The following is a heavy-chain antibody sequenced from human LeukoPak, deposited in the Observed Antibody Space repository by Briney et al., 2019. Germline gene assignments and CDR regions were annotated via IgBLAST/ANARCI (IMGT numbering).Heavy chain of an antibody. Sequence: QSSETLSLTCAVYGGSFSGYYWSWIRQPPGKGLEWIGEINHSGSTNYNPSLKSRVTISVDTSKNQFSLKLSSVTAADTAVYYCARANPQQQLAFDYWGQGTLVTVSS. D-gene: IGHD6-13*01. CDR3: ARANPQQQLAFDY. J-gene: IGHJ4*02. CDR1: GGSFSGYY. V-gene: IGHV4-34*01. CDR2: INHSGST.